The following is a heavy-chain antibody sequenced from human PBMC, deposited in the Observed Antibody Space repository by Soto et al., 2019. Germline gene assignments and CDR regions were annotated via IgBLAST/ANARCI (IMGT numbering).Heavy chain of an antibody. CDR2: IIPIFGTT. J-gene: IGHJ5*02. CDR3: ARYASSGNNSVWYTFDP. V-gene: IGHV1-69*13. D-gene: IGHD6-19*01. CDR1: GGTFSSYT. Sequence: ASVKVSCKASGGTFSSYTINWVRQAPGQGLEWMGGIIPIFGTTNYAKKFQGRVTITADESTSTAYMELSSLRSEDTAMYYCARYASSGNNSVWYTFDPWGQGTLVTVSS.